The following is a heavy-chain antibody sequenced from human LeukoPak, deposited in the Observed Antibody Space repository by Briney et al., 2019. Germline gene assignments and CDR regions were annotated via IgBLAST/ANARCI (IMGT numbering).Heavy chain of an antibody. CDR2: INTDGSTT. J-gene: IGHJ5*02. CDR1: GFTFSNYW. Sequence: PGGSLRLSCAASGFTFSNYWMHWGRQAPGKGLVWVSRINTDGSTTNYADSVKGRFTISRDNAENTLYLQMNSLRVDDAAVYYCARAAGGPNWFDPWGQGTLVTVSS. V-gene: IGHV3-74*01. D-gene: IGHD2-15*01. CDR3: ARAAGGPNWFDP.